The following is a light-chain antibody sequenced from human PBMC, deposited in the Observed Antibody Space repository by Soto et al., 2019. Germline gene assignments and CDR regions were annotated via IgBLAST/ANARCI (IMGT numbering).Light chain of an antibody. V-gene: IGKV3-20*01. J-gene: IGKJ2*01. CDR3: EQDGGCLDYT. CDR1: QSVSSSY. Sequence: EIVLTQSPGTLSLSPGARATLSCTASQSVSSSYLAWYQQKPGQAPRLLIYGTSSRATGIPDRFSGSGSGTDFTLTISRLEPEDVAVYYCEQDGGCLDYTCGQGTRLEI. CDR2: GTS.